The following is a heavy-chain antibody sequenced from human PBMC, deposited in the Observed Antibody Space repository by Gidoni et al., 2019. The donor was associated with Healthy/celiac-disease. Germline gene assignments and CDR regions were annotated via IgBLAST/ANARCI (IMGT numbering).Heavy chain of an antibody. CDR2: IIPIFGTA. V-gene: IGHV1-69*01. D-gene: IGHD1-26*01. CDR3: ARAREVRLSLDY. Sequence: QVQLVQSGAEVKKPGSSVKVSCKASGGTFSRYAISWVRQAPGQGLEWMGGIIPIFGTANDAQKFQGRVTITADESTSTAYMELSSRRSEDTAVYDCARAREVRLSLDYWGQGTLVTVSS. J-gene: IGHJ4*02. CDR1: GGTFSRYA.